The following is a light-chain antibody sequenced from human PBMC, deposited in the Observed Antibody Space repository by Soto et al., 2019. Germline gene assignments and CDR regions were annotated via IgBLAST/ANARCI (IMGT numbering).Light chain of an antibody. CDR1: QSLDYSDGTAY. V-gene: IGKV2-30*01. J-gene: IGKJ1*01. CDR2: KVS. Sequence: DVVLTQSPLSLPVTLGQPASIPCRSSQSLDYSDGTAYLNWFHRRTGQCPRRLNYKVSNRDSGDTDRFICGELGTDFTLKISRGEAGDVGIYYCMQNTHWSPRTFGQGPKVEI. CDR3: MQNTHWSPRT.